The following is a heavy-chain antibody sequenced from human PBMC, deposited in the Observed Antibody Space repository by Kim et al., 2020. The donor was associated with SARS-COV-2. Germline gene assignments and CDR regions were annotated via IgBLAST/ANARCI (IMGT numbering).Heavy chain of an antibody. CDR3: ARGLAGEAVATYYYYGMDV. CDR2: IIPILGIA. D-gene: IGHD6-19*01. V-gene: IGHV1-69*04. J-gene: IGHJ6*02. CDR1: GGTFSSYA. Sequence: SVKVSCKASGGTFSSYAISWVRQAPGQGLEWMGRIIPILGIANYAQKFQGRVTITADKSTSTAYMELSSLRSEDTAVYYCARGLAGEAVATYYYYGMDVWGQGTTVTVSS.